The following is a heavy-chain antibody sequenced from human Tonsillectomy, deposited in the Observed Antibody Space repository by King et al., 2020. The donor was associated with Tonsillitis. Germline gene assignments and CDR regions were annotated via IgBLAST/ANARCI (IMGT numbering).Heavy chain of an antibody. CDR1: GITFMRYA. D-gene: IGHD4-17*01. Sequence: VQLVESGGGLAQPGGSLRLSCAVSGITFMRYAMMWVRQAPGKGLEWVSGIGGRGGEIWYAESVKGRFTISRDNSKNTLYLQMNSLRVEDTALYYCAKDPNGDYVGAFEIWGQGTKVTVSA. CDR2: IGGRGGEI. CDR3: AKDPNGDYVGAFEI. J-gene: IGHJ3*02. V-gene: IGHV3-23*04.